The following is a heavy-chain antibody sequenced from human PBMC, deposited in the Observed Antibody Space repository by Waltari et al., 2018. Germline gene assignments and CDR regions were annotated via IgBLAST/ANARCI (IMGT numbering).Heavy chain of an antibody. J-gene: IGHJ4*02. CDR3: ARRTAMGDKPFDY. CDR1: GFTFSSYA. Sequence: QVQLVESGGGVVQPGRSLRLSCAASGFTFSSYAMHCVRQAPGKGLEWVAVISYDGSNKYYADSVKGRFTISRDNSKNTLYLQMNSLRAEDTAVYYCARRTAMGDKPFDYWGQGTLVTVSS. V-gene: IGHV3-30-3*01. D-gene: IGHD5-18*01. CDR2: ISYDGSNK.